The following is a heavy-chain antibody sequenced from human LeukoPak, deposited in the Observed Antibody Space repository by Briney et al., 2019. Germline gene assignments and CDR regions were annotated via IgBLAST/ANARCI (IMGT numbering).Heavy chain of an antibody. J-gene: IGHJ5*02. CDR1: GYTFTSYG. V-gene: IGHV1-18*01. D-gene: IGHD1-7*01. CDR3: ARGYLIGTAVGWFDP. Sequence: ASVKVSCKASGYTFTSYGISWVRQAPGQGLEWMGWISAYNGNTNYAQKLQGRVTMTTDTSTSTVYMELSSLTSEDTAVYYCARGYLIGTAVGWFDPWGQGTLVTVSS. CDR2: ISAYNGNT.